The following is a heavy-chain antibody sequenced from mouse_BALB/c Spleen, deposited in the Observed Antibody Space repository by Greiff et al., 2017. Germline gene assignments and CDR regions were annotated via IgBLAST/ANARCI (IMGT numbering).Heavy chain of an antibody. J-gene: IGHJ4*01. CDR2: ISSGGST. D-gene: IGHD2-4*01. Sequence: EVNLVESGGGLVKPGGSLKLSCAASGFTFSSYAMSWVRQTPEKRLEWVASISSGGSTYYPDSVKGRFTISRDNARNILYLQMSSLRSEDTAMYYCARYYDDGAMDYWGQGTSVTVSS. CDR1: GFTFSSYA. V-gene: IGHV5-6-5*01. CDR3: ARYYDDGAMDY.